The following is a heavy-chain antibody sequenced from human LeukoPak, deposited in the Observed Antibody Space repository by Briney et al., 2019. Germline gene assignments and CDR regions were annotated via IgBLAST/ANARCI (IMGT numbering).Heavy chain of an antibody. CDR3: ARGSSSSSGAQ. V-gene: IGHV4-30-2*01. J-gene: IGHJ4*02. CDR2: IYDSGGT. Sequence: PSETLSLTCAVSGGSISSGGYSWSWIRQPPGKGLEWIGYIYDSGGTYYNPSLKSRVTISIDRSKNQFSLWLSSVTAADTAVYYCARGSSSSSGAQWGQGTLVTVSS. D-gene: IGHD6-6*01. CDR1: GGSISSGGYS.